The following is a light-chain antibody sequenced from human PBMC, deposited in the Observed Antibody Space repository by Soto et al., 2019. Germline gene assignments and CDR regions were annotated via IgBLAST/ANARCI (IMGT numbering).Light chain of an antibody. CDR1: SSDVGGYNY. V-gene: IGLV2-14*01. J-gene: IGLJ1*01. CDR3: AAWDDSLNGFFV. Sequence: QSALTQPASVSGSPGQSITISCTGTSSDVGGYNYVSWYQQHPGKAPKLMIYDVSNRPSGVSNRFSGSKSGNTASLTISGLQAEDEAHYYCAAWDDSLNGFFVFGTGTKLTVL. CDR2: DVS.